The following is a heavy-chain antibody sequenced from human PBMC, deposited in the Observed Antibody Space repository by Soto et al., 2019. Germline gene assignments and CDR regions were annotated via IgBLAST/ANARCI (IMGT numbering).Heavy chain of an antibody. D-gene: IGHD3-16*01. V-gene: IGHV6-1*01. Sequence: SQTLSLTCAISGDSVSSNSAAWNWIRQSPSRGLEWLGRAYYRSQWYYDSAVSVGSRTTVIPDTSKNQFSLQLNSVTPEDTAVFYFKKKKGKSRTYKVWAFWGKGTTVPVSP. CDR3: KKKKGKSRTYKVWAF. CDR1: GDSVSSNSAA. CDR2: AYYRSQWYY. J-gene: IGHJ6*04.